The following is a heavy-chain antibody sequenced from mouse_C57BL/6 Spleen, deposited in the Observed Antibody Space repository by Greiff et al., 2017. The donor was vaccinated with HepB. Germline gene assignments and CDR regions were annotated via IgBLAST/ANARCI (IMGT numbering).Heavy chain of an antibody. CDR1: GFNIKDDY. D-gene: IGHD1-1*01. CDR3: TTGRITTVVARYFDV. Sequence: EVKLMESGAELVRPGASVKLSCTASGFNIKDDYMHWVKQRPEQGLEWIGWIDPENGDTEYASKFQGKATITAETSSNTAYLQISSLTSEDTAVYYCTTGRITTVVARYFDVWGTGTTVTVSS. V-gene: IGHV14-4*01. CDR2: IDPENGDT. J-gene: IGHJ1*03.